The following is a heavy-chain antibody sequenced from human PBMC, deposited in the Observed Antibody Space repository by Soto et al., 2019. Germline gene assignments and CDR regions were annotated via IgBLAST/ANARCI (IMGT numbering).Heavy chain of an antibody. CDR2: VSPPFRTS. D-gene: IGHD3-10*01. Sequence: QVQLVQSGAEVKKPGSSVKVSCKTSGVSFNNNGIGWVRQAPGHGLEWMGGVSPPFRTSNYARKFQGRISSTADASTCTVNMELSSLTSEDTAQYYCARVLYYGSGSYSPYGMDVWGQGTTVTVSS. V-gene: IGHV1-69*01. CDR3: ARVLYYGSGSYSPYGMDV. CDR1: GVSFNNNG. J-gene: IGHJ6*02.